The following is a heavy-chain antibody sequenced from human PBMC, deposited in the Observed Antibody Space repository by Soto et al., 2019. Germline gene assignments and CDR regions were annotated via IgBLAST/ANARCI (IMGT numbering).Heavy chain of an antibody. V-gene: IGHV3-48*02. Sequence: EVQLVESGGGLVQPGGSLRLSCAASGFTFSSYSMNWVRQAPGKGLEWVSYISSSSSTLYYADSVKGRFTISRDNAKNSLYLQMNSLRDEDTAVYYCARGQWELLSSYFDYWGQGTLVTVSS. CDR1: GFTFSSYS. CDR2: ISSSSSTL. CDR3: ARGQWELLSSYFDY. D-gene: IGHD1-26*01. J-gene: IGHJ4*02.